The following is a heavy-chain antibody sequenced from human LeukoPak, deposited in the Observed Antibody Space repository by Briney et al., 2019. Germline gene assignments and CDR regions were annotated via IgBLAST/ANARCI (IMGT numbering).Heavy chain of an antibody. CDR3: AREPYSSSWYLWFDP. CDR2: ICSSGSTI. V-gene: IGHV3-48*03. CDR1: LFTSSSYE. Sequence: GGSLRLSCAASLFTSSSYEMNWVCQAPGKGGEWGSYICSSGSTIYYADSVKGRFTISRDNAKNSLYLQMNSLRAEDTAVYYCAREPYSSSWYLWFDPWGQGTLVTVSS. D-gene: IGHD6-13*01. J-gene: IGHJ5*02.